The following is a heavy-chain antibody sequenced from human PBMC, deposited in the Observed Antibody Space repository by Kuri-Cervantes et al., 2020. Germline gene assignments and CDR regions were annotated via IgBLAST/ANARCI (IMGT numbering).Heavy chain of an antibody. CDR3: AREFPLHSSGYSR. CDR2: ISSSGSTI. J-gene: IGHJ4*02. CDR1: GSTFSDYY. V-gene: IGHV3-11*01. Sequence: GGSLRLSCAASGSTFSDYYMSWIRQAPGKGLGWVSYISSSGSTIYYADSVKGRFTISRDNAKNSLYLQMNSLRAEDTAVYYCAREFPLHSSGYSRWGQGTLVTVSS. D-gene: IGHD3-22*01.